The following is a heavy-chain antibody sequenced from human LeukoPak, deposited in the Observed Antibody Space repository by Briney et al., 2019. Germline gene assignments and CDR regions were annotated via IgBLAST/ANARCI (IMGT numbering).Heavy chain of an antibody. CDR2: IKQDGSEK. CDR3: ASYVSSGYYNY. CDR1: GFTFSSYW. D-gene: IGHD3-22*01. J-gene: IGHJ4*02. Sequence: PGGSLRLSCAASGFTFSSYWMSWVRQAPGKGLEWVANIKQDGSEKYYVDSVKGRFTISRDNAKNSLYLQMNSLRAEDTAVYYCASYVSSGYYNYWGQGTLVTVSS. V-gene: IGHV3-7*01.